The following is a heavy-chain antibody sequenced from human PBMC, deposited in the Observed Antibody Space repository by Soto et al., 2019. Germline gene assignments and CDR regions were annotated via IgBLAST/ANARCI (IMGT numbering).Heavy chain of an antibody. CDR1: GFTFDDYA. V-gene: IGHV3-9*01. CDR3: AAEGNIGVGHYFDY. J-gene: IGHJ4*02. CDR2: ISWNSGSI. D-gene: IGHD3-3*01. Sequence: EVQLVESGGGLVQPGRSLRLSCAASGFTFDDYAMHWVRQAPGKGLEWVSGISWNSGSIGYADSVKGRFTISRDNAKNSLYLQMNSLRAENTALYYCAAEGNIGVGHYFDYWGQGTLVTVSS.